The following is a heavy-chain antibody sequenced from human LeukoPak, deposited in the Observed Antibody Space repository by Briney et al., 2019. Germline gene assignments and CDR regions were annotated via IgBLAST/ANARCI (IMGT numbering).Heavy chain of an antibody. Sequence: GESLKISCKGSGYSFTSYWIGWVRQMPGKGLEWIGIIYPGDSDTRYSPSFQGQVTISADKSISTAYLQWGSLKASDTAMYYCARRTTKEYYYDSSGYYWAFDIWGQGTMVTVSS. V-gene: IGHV5-51*01. CDR1: GYSFTSYW. D-gene: IGHD3-22*01. CDR2: IYPGDSDT. CDR3: ARRTTKEYYYDSSGYYWAFDI. J-gene: IGHJ3*02.